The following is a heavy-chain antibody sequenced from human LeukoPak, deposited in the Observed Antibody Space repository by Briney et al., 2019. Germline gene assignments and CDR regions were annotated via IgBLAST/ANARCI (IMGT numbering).Heavy chain of an antibody. CDR1: GGSISSYY. V-gene: IGHV4-59*08. CDR2: IYYSGST. J-gene: IGHJ4*02. Sequence: SDTLSLTCTVSGGSISSYYWSWIRQPPAKGLEWIGYIYYSGSTNYNPSLKSRVNISVDTSKNQFSLKLSSVTAADTAVYYCARIDSYGSGSSTDYWGQGTLVTVSS. CDR3: ARIDSYGSGSSTDY. D-gene: IGHD3-10*01.